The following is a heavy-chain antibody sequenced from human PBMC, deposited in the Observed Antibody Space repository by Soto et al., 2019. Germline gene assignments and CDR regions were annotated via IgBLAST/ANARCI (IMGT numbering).Heavy chain of an antibody. CDR3: ARASTPDSTGYDY. V-gene: IGHV3-72*01. CDR2: IRNRVKSFTT. CDR1: GFTLSDHY. J-gene: IGHJ4*02. D-gene: IGHD3-3*01. Sequence: EVQLVESGGGLVQPGGSLRLSCAASGFTLSDHYLDWVRQAPGKGLEWVGRIRNRVKSFTTAYAASVRGRFTFSRDDSTNSLYLQMNSLKTDDTAVSYCARASTPDSTGYDYWGQGTLVTVSS.